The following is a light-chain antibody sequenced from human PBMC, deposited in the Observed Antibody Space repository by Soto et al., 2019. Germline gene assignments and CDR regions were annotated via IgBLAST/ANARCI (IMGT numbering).Light chain of an antibody. Sequence: QSVLTQPASVSGSPGQSITISCTGTSSYIRGYDYVSWYQQHPGKAPKLMIYEVSNRPSGVSHRFSGSKSGNTASLTISGLQADYEGDYYCSSYTSSSTYVFGTGTKITVL. CDR3: SSYTSSSTYV. CDR2: EVS. J-gene: IGLJ1*01. V-gene: IGLV2-14*01. CDR1: SSYIRGYDY.